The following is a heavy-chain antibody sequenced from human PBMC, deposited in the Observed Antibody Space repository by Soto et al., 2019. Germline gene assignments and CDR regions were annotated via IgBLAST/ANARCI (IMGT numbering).Heavy chain of an antibody. CDR1: GFSLSTSGMR. J-gene: IGHJ4*02. CDR2: IDWDGGE. D-gene: IGHD6-19*01. V-gene: IGHV2-70*04. Sequence: SGPTLVNPTQTLTLTCTVSGFSLSTSGMRVNWIRQPPGKALEWLARIDWDGGEFFSTSLETRLTISKDTSKNQVVLTMINVGLADTATYYCARISYMSGWSYYFDYWGQGALVTVSS. CDR3: ARISYMSGWSYYFDY.